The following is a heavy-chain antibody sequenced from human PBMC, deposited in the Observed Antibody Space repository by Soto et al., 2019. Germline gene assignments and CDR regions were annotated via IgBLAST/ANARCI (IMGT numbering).Heavy chain of an antibody. Sequence: QVQLQESGPGLVKPLQTLSLTCTVSGGSISSGGYYWSWIRQHPGKGLEWIGYIYYSGSTYYNPSLKSRVTISVDTSKNQFSLKLSSVTAADTAVYYCARVSPSNWNDKGPFDYWGQGTLVTVSS. CDR1: GGSISSGGYY. J-gene: IGHJ4*02. CDR3: ARVSPSNWNDKGPFDY. D-gene: IGHD1-20*01. CDR2: IYYSGST. V-gene: IGHV4-31*03.